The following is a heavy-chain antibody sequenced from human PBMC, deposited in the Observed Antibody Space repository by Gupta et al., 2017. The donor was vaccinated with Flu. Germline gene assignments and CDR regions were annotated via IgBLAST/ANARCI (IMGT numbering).Heavy chain of an antibody. Sequence: EVQLVESGGGLVQPGGSLRLSCEASGFTFSVYGMNWVRQARGKGLEWLSYISGSSEEIYYADSVKGRFTMSRDNADNSLYLQINSLRAEDTAVYYCVRDKWAPEYWGQGTLVTVSS. CDR3: VRDKWAPEY. CDR2: ISGSSEEI. V-gene: IGHV3-48*01. J-gene: IGHJ4*02. CDR1: GFTFSVYG. D-gene: IGHD2-8*01.